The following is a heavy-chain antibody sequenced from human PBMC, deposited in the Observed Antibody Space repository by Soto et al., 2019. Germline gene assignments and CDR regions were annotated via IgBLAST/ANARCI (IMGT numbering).Heavy chain of an antibody. J-gene: IGHJ4*02. Sequence: ASVKVSCKASGYTFTSYGITGVRQAPGQGLEWMGWISAHNGNTHYAQNLQGRVTMTTHTSTNTAYMELRSRRSDDTAVYYCARDSFGNYYETSGYYPDWGQGTLVTGSS. CDR2: ISAHNGNT. CDR1: GYTFTSYG. D-gene: IGHD3-22*01. V-gene: IGHV1-18*04. CDR3: ARDSFGNYYETSGYYPD.